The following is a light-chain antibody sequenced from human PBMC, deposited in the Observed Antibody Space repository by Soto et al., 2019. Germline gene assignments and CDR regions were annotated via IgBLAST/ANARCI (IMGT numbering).Light chain of an antibody. CDR2: MVS. V-gene: IGLV2-14*01. CDR1: SSDVGNYNY. CDR3: TSPTPGSLDV. Sequence: ALTQPASVSGSPGQSITISCTGTSSDVGNYNYVSWYQQYPGRVPKLLIYMVSNRPSGVSNRFSGSKSGNTASLTISGLQAEDEADYFCTSPTPGSLDVFGTGTKLTVL. J-gene: IGLJ1*01.